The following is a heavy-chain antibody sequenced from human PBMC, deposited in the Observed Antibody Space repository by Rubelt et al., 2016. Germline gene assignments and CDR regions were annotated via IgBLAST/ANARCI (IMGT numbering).Heavy chain of an antibody. CDR1: GFTFSSYG. CDR2: TSYDGSNK. V-gene: IGHV3-30*03. Sequence: VHLVESGGGLVKPGGSLRLSCAASGFTFSSYGIHWVRQAPGKGLEWVAVTSYDGSNKYYADSVRGRSTISRDNSKNTLYLQMNSLRAEDTAVYYCGGGAQANYYYYGMDVWGQGTTVTVSS. J-gene: IGHJ6*02. CDR3: GGGAQANYYYYGMDV. D-gene: IGHD4-17*01.